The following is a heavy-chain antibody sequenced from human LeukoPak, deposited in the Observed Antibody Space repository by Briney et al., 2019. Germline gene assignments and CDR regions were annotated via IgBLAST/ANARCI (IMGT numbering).Heavy chain of an antibody. CDR3: ARQAYGDYVPSDY. V-gene: IGHV3-21*01. CDR1: GFTFSSYS. CDR2: ISSSSSYI. Sequence: GGSLRLSCAASGFTFSSYSMNWVRQAPGKGLEWVSSISSSSSYIYYADSVKGRFAISRDNAKNSLYLQMNSLRAEDTAVYYCARQAYGDYVPSDYRGQGTLVTVSS. J-gene: IGHJ4*02. D-gene: IGHD4-17*01.